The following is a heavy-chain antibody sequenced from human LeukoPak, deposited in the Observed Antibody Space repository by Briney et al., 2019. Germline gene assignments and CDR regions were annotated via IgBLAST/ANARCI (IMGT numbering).Heavy chain of an antibody. CDR2: ISAYNGNT. V-gene: IGHV1-18*01. CDR3: ARDRPGIAASWNWFDP. J-gene: IGHJ5*02. D-gene: IGHD6-13*01. CDR1: GYTFTSYG. Sequence: ASVKVSCKASGYTFTSYGISWVRQAPGQGLEWMGWISAYNGNTNYAQKLQGRVTMTTDTSTSTAYMELRSLRSDDTAVYYCARDRPGIAASWNWFDPWGQGTLVTVSS.